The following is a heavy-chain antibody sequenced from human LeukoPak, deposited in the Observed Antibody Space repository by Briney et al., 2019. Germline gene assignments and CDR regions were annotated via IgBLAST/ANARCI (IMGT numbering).Heavy chain of an antibody. V-gene: IGHV1-2*02. CDR1: GYTFTGYY. CDR3: ATSSGWKSNIDY. Sequence: ASVKVSCKASGYTFTGYYTHWVRQAPGQGLEWMGWINPNSGGTNYAQKFQGRVTMTRDTSISTAYMELSRLRSDDTAVFYCATSSGWKSNIDYWGQGTLVTVSS. CDR2: INPNSGGT. J-gene: IGHJ4*02. D-gene: IGHD6-19*01.